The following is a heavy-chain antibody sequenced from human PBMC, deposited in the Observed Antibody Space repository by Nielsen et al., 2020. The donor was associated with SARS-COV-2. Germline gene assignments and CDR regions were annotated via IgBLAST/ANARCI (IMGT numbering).Heavy chain of an antibody. V-gene: IGHV4-34*01. CDR2: INHSGST. D-gene: IGHD1-26*01. CDR1: GGSFSGYY. J-gene: IGHJ4*02. CDR3: ARDGGGSYRKIDY. Sequence: SETLSLTCAVYGGSFSGYYWSWIRQPPGKGLEWIGEINHSGSTNYNPSLKSRVTISVDTSKNQFSLKLSSVTAADTAVYYCARDGGGSYRKIDYWGQGTLVTVSS.